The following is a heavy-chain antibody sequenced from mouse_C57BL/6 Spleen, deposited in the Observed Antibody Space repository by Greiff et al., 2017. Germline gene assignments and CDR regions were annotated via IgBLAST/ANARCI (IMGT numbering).Heavy chain of an antibody. CDR1: GFTFSSYT. Sequence: DVQLVESGGGLVKPGGSLKLSCAASGFTFSSYTMSWVRQTPEKRLEWVATISGGGGNTYYPDSVKGRFTISRDNAKNTLYLQMSSLRSEDTALYYCARRGGSSLYWYFDVWGTGTTVTVSS. V-gene: IGHV5-9*01. CDR3: ARRGGSSLYWYFDV. D-gene: IGHD1-1*01. J-gene: IGHJ1*03. CDR2: ISGGGGNT.